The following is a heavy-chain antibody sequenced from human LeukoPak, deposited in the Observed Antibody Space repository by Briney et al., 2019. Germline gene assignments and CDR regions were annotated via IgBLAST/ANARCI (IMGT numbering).Heavy chain of an antibody. CDR3: ARDRLLDAFDI. Sequence: SETLCLTCTVSGASISSYYWSWIRQPPGRGLEWIGYIYYSGSTNYNPSLKSRVTISVDTSKNQFSLKLSSVTAADTAVYYCARDRLLDAFDIWGQGTMVTVSS. V-gene: IGHV4-59*01. CDR1: GASISSYY. D-gene: IGHD2-21*02. J-gene: IGHJ3*02. CDR2: IYYSGST.